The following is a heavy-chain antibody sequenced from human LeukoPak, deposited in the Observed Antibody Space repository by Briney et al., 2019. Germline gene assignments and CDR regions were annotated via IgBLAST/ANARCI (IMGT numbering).Heavy chain of an antibody. CDR2: TRNKADSYTT. D-gene: IGHD1-26*01. CDR1: GFTFSDHY. Sequence: GGSLRLSCAVSGFTFSDHYMDWVRQAPGKGLEWVGRTRNKADSYTTVYAASVQGRFTVSRDDTKNSLYLQMNSLKTEDTAVYYCARSYHSFDVWGQGTTVTVSS. CDR3: ARSYHSFDV. V-gene: IGHV3-72*01. J-gene: IGHJ6*02.